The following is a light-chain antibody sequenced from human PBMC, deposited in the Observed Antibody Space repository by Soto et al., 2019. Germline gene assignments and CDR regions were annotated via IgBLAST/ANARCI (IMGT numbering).Light chain of an antibody. CDR3: HSHDSTLTAVI. CDR1: SSDIGAGYG. CDR2: GNN. J-gene: IGLJ2*01. Sequence: QAVVTQPPSVSGAPGQRVTISCTGSSSDIGAGYGVHWYQQLPAKAPKLLIHGNNGRPSGVPDRFSASKSGTSASLAITGLQPEDVADYYCHSHDSTLTAVIFGGGTKVTVL. V-gene: IGLV1-40*01.